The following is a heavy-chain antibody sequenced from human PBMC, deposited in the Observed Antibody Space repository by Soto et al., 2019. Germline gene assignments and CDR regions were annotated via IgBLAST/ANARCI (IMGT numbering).Heavy chain of an antibody. V-gene: IGHV4-39*01. Sequence: QLQLQESGPGLVKPSETLSLTCIVSGDSISSSSYYWVWIRQPPGKELEWIGSIYYSGTTYYNPSLESRVTISIDTSKNQFSLKVSSLTAADTAVYYCAKTGPYDILTYWYFDLWGRGTLVTVSS. J-gene: IGHJ2*01. D-gene: IGHD3-9*01. CDR3: AKTGPYDILTYWYFDL. CDR2: IYYSGTT. CDR1: GDSISSSSYY.